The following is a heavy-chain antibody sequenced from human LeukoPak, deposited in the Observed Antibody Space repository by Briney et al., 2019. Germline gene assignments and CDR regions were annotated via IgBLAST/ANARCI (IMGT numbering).Heavy chain of an antibody. D-gene: IGHD2-2*01. CDR2: ISGSGGST. J-gene: IGHJ4*02. CDR1: GFTFSSYA. CDR3: ANGCSSTSCHGAFDY. V-gene: IGHV3-23*01. Sequence: GGSLRLSCAASGFTFSSYAMSWVRQAPGRGLEWVSAISGSGGSTYYADSVKGRFTISRDNSKNTLYLQMNSLRAEDTAVYYCANGCSSTSCHGAFDYWGQGTLVTVSS.